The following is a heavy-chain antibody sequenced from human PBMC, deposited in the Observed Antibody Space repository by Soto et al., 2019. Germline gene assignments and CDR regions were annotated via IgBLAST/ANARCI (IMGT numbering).Heavy chain of an antibody. Sequence: QVQLVQSGAEVKKPGASVRISCKASGYTFTSYHIHWVRQAPGQGLGWMGIINPSGATTTYAQRFHDRVTKTRDTSARTVYMDLSSLRSDDTAVDYCARAQAWGIHDYWGQGTLVTVSS. D-gene: IGHD7-27*01. V-gene: IGHV1-46*03. J-gene: IGHJ4*02. CDR2: INPSGATT. CDR1: GYTFTSYH. CDR3: ARAQAWGIHDY.